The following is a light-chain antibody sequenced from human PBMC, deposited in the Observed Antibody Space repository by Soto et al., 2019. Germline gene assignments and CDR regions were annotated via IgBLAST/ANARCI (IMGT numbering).Light chain of an antibody. CDR2: DNN. V-gene: IGLV2-14*01. CDR3: ATWDGSLPGEV. CDR1: SSDVGGYNY. J-gene: IGLJ2*01. Sequence: QSALTQPASVSGSPGQSITISCTGTSSDVGGYNYVSWYQQHPDKAPKLMIYDNNKRPSGIPDRFSGSKSGTSGTLDITGLQTGDEADYHCATWDGSLPGEVFGGGTKLTVL.